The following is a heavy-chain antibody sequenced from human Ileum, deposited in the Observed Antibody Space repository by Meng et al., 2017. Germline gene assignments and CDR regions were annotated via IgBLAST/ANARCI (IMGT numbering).Heavy chain of an antibody. Sequence: QVQLVQSGAEVKKPGASVTVSCKTFGYTFSDYFMYWVRQAPGQGLEWMGWIDPRTGDTRYTQKLQGRVTMTRDTSISTVYMEVTNLRDDDTAVYYCARDLAGLGGYWGQGTLAPSPQ. CDR1: GYTFSDYF. CDR2: IDPRTGDT. D-gene: IGHD6-19*01. J-gene: IGHJ4*02. V-gene: IGHV1-2*02. CDR3: ARDLAGLGGY.